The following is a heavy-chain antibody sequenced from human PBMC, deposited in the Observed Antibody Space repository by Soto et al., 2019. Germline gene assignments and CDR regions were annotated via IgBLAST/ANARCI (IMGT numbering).Heavy chain of an antibody. CDR3: VKGGYYPTRSGSDI. J-gene: IGHJ3*02. CDR1: GFIFSSYA. V-gene: IGHV3-64D*06. D-gene: IGHD3-22*01. Sequence: XGSLPLSCSASGFIFSSYAIHWVRQAPGKGLEYVSVITNNGSTTYYADSVKGRFTISRHNSKNTVYLQMSRLRAEDTAVYYCVKGGYYPTRSGSDIWGQGTMVTVSS. CDR2: ITNNGSTT.